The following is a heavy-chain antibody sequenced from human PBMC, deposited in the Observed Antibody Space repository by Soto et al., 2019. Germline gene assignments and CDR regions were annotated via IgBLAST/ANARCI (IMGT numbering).Heavy chain of an antibody. Sequence: QVQLVQSGAEVKKPGASVKVSCKASGYTFTTYGIAWVRQAPGQGLEWMGWISDSNGNTNYAQKLQGRATITTDTSTNPAYRELRSLRSDDTSVYYWARDRYFDYRGQGTLVTASS. J-gene: IGHJ4*02. CDR2: ISDSNGNT. V-gene: IGHV1-18*01. CDR3: ARDRYFDY. CDR1: GYTFTTYG.